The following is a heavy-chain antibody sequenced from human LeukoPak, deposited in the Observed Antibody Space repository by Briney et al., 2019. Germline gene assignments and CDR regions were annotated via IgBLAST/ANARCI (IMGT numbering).Heavy chain of an antibody. D-gene: IGHD2-8*01. Sequence: GSSVKVSCKASGGTFSSYAISWVRQATGQGLEWMGWMNPNSGNTGYAQKFQGRVTMTRNTSISTAYMELSSLRSEDTAVYYCARGLLVYAVYYYYMDVWGKGTTVTVSS. CDR3: ARGLLVYAVYYYYMDV. CDR1: GGTFSSYA. CDR2: MNPNSGNT. J-gene: IGHJ6*03. V-gene: IGHV1-8*02.